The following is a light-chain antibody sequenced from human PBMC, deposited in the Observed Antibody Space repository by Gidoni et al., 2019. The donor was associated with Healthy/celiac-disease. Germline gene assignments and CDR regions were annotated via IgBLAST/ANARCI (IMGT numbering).Light chain of an antibody. CDR3: QQSYSTPLT. J-gene: IGKJ4*01. Sequence: DIQMTQSPSSLSASVGDRVTITCRASQSISSSLNWYQQKPGKAPKLLSYAASSFQSGVPSRFSGSGSGPDFTLTISSLQPEDFATYYCQQSYSTPLTFGGGTKVEIK. CDR2: AAS. CDR1: QSISSS. V-gene: IGKV1-39*01.